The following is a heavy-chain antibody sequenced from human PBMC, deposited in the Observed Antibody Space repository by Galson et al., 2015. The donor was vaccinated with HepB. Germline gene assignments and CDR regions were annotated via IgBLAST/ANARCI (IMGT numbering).Heavy chain of an antibody. J-gene: IGHJ6*03. Sequence: SVKVSCKASGYTFTSYGISWVRQAPGQGLEWMGWISAYNGNTNYAQKLQGRVTMTTDTSTSTAYMELRSLRSDDTAVYYCARELELQGYYYMDVWDKGTTVTVSS. CDR3: ARELELQGYYYMDV. CDR1: GYTFTSYG. D-gene: IGHD1-7*01. CDR2: ISAYNGNT. V-gene: IGHV1-18*01.